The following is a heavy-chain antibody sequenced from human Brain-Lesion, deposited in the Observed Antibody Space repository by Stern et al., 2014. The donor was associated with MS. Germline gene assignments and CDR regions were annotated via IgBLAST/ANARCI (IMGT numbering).Heavy chain of an antibody. D-gene: IGHD1-26*01. J-gene: IGHJ4*02. CDR2: LPASGAT. CDR3: ARGHWELLGNNYFDS. CDR1: GASISSGTSY. Sequence: QVQLQESGPGLVKPSQTLSLTCTVSGASISSGTSYWSWIRQPAGGGLEWIGRLPASGATHYNPSLKSRVTISGDTSKNQFSLHLNSVTAADTAVYYCARGHWELLGNNYFDSWGQGTLVTVSS. V-gene: IGHV4-61*02.